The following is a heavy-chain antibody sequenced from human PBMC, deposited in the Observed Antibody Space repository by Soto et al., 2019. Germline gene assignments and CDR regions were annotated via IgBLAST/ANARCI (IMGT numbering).Heavy chain of an antibody. D-gene: IGHD2-15*01. CDR3: ARGLCRGGTCFEKWFDP. CDR2: IFHSGSA. J-gene: IGHJ5*02. CDR1: GDAISSGDFY. Sequence: QVRLQESGPGLVKPSETLSLTCSVSGDAISSGDFYWSWIRQFPGRGPEWIGYIFHSGSAYYSPSLKRRAAISIGTSKNQFSLRVTSVTAADTAMYYCARGLCRGGTCFEKWFDPWGQGALVTVSS. V-gene: IGHV4-31*02.